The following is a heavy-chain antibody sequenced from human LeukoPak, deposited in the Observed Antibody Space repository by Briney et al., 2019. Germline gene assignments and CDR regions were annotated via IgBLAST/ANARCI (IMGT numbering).Heavy chain of an antibody. CDR2: ISSSSSTR. CDR3: ARGRDSSVYDDAFDI. D-gene: IGHD3-22*01. V-gene: IGHV3-48*01. CDR1: GFTFNSYS. J-gene: IGHJ3*02. Sequence: GGSLRLSCAASGFTFNSYSMNWVRQAPGKGLEWVSYISSSSSTRYYADSAMGRFTISRDNAKNSLHMQMNSLRAEDTAVYYCARGRDSSVYDDAFDIWGQGTMVTVSS.